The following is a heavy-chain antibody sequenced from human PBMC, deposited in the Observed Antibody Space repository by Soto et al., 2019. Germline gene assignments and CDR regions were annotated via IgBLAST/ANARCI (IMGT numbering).Heavy chain of an antibody. CDR3: ASRYSSSSVYY. CDR1: GITFISYA. CDR2: ISGSGVTT. J-gene: IGHJ4*02. D-gene: IGHD6-6*01. V-gene: IGHV3-23*01. Sequence: GGSLRLSCAASGITFISYAMSWVRQAPGKGLEWVSVISGSGVTTNYADSVKGRFTISRDNSKNTLYLQMNSLRAEDTATYYCASRYSSSSVYYWGQGTLVTVSS.